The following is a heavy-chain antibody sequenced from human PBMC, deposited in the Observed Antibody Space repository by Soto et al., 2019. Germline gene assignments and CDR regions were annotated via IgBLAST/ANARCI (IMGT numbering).Heavy chain of an antibody. Sequence: ASVKVSCKASGYTFTIYDINWVRQATGQGLEWMGWMNPNSGNTGYAQKFQGRVTMTRNTSISTAYMELSSLRSEDTAVYYCARGPVLRFLEWLLLTSDYYGMDVWGQGTTVTVS. CDR2: MNPNSGNT. CDR1: GYTFTIYD. CDR3: ARGPVLRFLEWLLLTSDYYGMDV. D-gene: IGHD3-3*01. J-gene: IGHJ6*02. V-gene: IGHV1-8*01.